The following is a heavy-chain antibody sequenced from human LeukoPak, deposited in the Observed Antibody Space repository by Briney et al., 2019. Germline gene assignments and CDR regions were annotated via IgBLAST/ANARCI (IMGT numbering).Heavy chain of an antibody. CDR2: ISGSGGST. J-gene: IGHJ3*02. V-gene: IGHV3-23*01. D-gene: IGHD5/OR15-5a*01. CDR3: AKEKTVSDAFDI. Sequence: GGSLRLSCAASEFTFSNYNMNWVRQAPGKGLEWVSAISGSGGSTFYADSVKGRFTISRDNSKNTLYLQMNSLRAEDTAVYYCAKEKTVSDAFDIWGQGTMVTVSS. CDR1: EFTFSNYN.